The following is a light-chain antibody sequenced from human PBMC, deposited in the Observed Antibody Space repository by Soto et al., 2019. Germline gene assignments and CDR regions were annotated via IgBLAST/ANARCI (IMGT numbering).Light chain of an antibody. J-gene: IGKJ4*01. CDR3: QQGYSAPLT. CDR2: DAS. Sequence: DIQMTPSPSSLSASVGDRVTITCRASQSISNYLNWYQQKPEKAPKFLIYDASSLQSGVPSRFSGSGSGTDFTLTISSLQPDDIATYYCQQGYSAPLTFGGGTKVEIK. CDR1: QSISNY. V-gene: IGKV1-39*01.